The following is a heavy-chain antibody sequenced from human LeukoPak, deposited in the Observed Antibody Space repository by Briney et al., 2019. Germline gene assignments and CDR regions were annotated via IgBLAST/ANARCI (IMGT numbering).Heavy chain of an antibody. V-gene: IGHV3-7*01. D-gene: IGHD5-18*01. CDR1: GFTFSSYW. Sequence: PGRSLRLSCAASGFTFSSYWMSWVRQAPGKGLEWVANINQDGSEKYYVDSVKGRFTISRDNAKNSLYLQMNSLRAEDTAVYYCARARYSYGYWAYFDYWGQGTLVTVSS. J-gene: IGHJ4*02. CDR2: INQDGSEK. CDR3: ARARYSYGYWAYFDY.